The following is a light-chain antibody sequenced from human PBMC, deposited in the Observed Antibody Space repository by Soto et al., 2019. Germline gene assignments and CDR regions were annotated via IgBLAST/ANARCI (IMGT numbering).Light chain of an antibody. CDR1: QSVSSN. CDR2: GAS. V-gene: IGKV3-15*01. Sequence: ERVMTQSPATLSVSPGERATLSCRASQSVSSNLAWYQQKPGQAPRLLIYGASTRATGIPARFSGSGSGTELTLTISSLQTEDFAIYYCQQYKNWPPITFGQGTRLEIK. J-gene: IGKJ5*01. CDR3: QQYKNWPPIT.